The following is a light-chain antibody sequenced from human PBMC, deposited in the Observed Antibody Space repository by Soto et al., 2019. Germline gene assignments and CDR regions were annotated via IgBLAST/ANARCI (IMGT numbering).Light chain of an antibody. Sequence: QSVLTQPPSVSGAPGQRVTISCTGSSSNIGAGYEVHWYQHLPGKAPKLLIYGNTNRPSGVPDRFSGSKSGTSASLAITGLQAEDEADYYCCSYAGYSTYVFGTGTKVTVL. CDR3: CSYAGYSTYV. J-gene: IGLJ1*01. V-gene: IGLV1-40*01. CDR2: GNT. CDR1: SSNIGAGYE.